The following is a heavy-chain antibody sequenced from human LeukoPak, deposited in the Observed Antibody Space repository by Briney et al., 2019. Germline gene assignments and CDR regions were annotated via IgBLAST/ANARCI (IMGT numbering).Heavy chain of an antibody. CDR2: ISGSGGST. D-gene: IGHD6-19*01. CDR3: AKTYSSGWTKFDY. Sequence: PGGSLRLSCAASGFTFSSYAMSWVRQAPGKGLEWVSAISGSGGSTYYADSVKGRFTISRDNSKNTLYLQMNSLRAEDTAVYCCAKTYSSGWTKFDYWGQGTLVTVSS. V-gene: IGHV3-23*01. J-gene: IGHJ4*02. CDR1: GFTFSSYA.